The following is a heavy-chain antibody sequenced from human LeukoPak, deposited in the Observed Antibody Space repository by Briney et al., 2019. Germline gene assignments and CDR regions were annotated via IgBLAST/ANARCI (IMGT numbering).Heavy chain of an antibody. D-gene: IGHD4-17*01. CDR3: ARDRRHGDYDEY. CDR2: IIPIFGTA. V-gene: IGHV1-69*13. J-gene: IGHJ4*02. Sequence: ASVKVSCKASGGTFSSYAISWVRPAPGKGLEWMGGIIPIFGTANYAQKFQGRVTITADESTSTAYMELSSLRSEDTAVYYCARDRRHGDYDEYWGQGTLVTVSS. CDR1: GGTFSSYA.